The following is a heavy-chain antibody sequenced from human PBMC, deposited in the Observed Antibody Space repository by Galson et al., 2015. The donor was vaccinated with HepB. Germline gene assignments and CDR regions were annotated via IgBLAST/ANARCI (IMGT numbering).Heavy chain of an antibody. CDR3: ASQEQWLDKNAFDT. D-gene: IGHD6-19*01. J-gene: IGHJ3*02. CDR1: GGSFSGYY. CDR2: INHSGST. V-gene: IGHV4-34*01. Sequence: SETLSLTCAVYGGSFSGYYWSWIRQPPGKGREWIGEINHSGSTNYNPSLKSRVTISVDTSKNQFSLKLSSVTAADTAVYYCASQEQWLDKNAFDTWGQGTMFTVSS.